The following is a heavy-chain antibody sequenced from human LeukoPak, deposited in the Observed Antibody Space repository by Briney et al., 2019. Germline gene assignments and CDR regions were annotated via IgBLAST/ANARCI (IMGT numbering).Heavy chain of an antibody. Sequence: ASMKVSCKASGYTFINYGVSWVRQAPGQGLEWMGWISAYNGNTNYAQNLRGRVTMTTDTSTSTGYLELRSLRSDDTAVYYCARGAYCGGDCSSSDAFDIWGQGTMVTVSS. D-gene: IGHD2-21*02. CDR3: ARGAYCGGDCSSSDAFDI. V-gene: IGHV1-18*01. CDR2: ISAYNGNT. J-gene: IGHJ3*02. CDR1: GYTFINYG.